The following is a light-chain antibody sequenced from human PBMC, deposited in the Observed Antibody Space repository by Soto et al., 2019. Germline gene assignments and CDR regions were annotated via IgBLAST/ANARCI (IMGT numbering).Light chain of an antibody. J-gene: IGLJ2*01. CDR3: SSYTSSSTPGVV. V-gene: IGLV2-14*01. CDR1: SSDVGGYTY. Sequence: QSALTQPASVSGSPGQSITISCTGTSSDVGGYTYVSWYQQHPGKAPKLMIYDVSNRPSGVSNRFSGSKSGNTASLTISGLQAEDEADYYCSSYTSSSTPGVVFGGGTKVTVL. CDR2: DVS.